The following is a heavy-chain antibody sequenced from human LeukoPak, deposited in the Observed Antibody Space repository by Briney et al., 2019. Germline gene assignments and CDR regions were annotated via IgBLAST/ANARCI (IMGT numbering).Heavy chain of an antibody. CDR1: GYTFNNYA. J-gene: IGHJ5*02. V-gene: IGHV3-30-3*01. CDR3: ARDGLTGRTDGNLNH. D-gene: IGHD1-20*01. Sequence: GRSLRLFCAASGYTFNNYAMHWVRQAPGKGLEWVALISYDGSNKYYADSVKDRFSISRDNSKNTLYLQMNSLRPEDTAIYYCARDGLTGRTDGNLNHWGQGTLVTVSS. CDR2: ISYDGSNK.